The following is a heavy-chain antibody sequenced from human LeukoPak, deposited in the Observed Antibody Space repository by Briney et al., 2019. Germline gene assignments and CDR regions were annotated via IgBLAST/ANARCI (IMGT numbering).Heavy chain of an antibody. CDR1: GYTFTGYY. CDR2: INPNSGGT. CDR3: ARETYCSGGSCYSCDY. D-gene: IGHD2-15*01. J-gene: IGHJ4*02. Sequence: GAPVKVSCKASGYTFTGYYMHWVRQAPGQGLEWMGWINPNSGGTNYAQKFQGRVTMTRDTSISTAYMELSRLRSDDTAVYYCARETYCSGGSCYSCDYWGQGTLVTVSS. V-gene: IGHV1-2*02.